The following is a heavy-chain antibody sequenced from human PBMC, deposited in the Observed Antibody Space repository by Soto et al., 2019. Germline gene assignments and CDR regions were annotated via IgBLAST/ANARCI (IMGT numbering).Heavy chain of an antibody. Sequence: SVEVSCKASGFTFTSSAMQWVRQARGQRLERIGWIVVGSGNTNYAQKFQERVPITRDMSTSTAYMELSSLRSEDTAVYYCAAESGIAAAGTYYYGMDVWGQGTTVTVSS. D-gene: IGHD6-13*01. V-gene: IGHV1-58*02. J-gene: IGHJ6*02. CDR3: AAESGIAAAGTYYYGMDV. CDR1: GFTFTSSA. CDR2: IVVGSGNT.